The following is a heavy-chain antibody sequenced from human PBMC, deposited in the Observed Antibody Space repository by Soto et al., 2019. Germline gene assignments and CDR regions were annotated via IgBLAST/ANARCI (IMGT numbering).Heavy chain of an antibody. Sequence: GESLKISCKGSGYSFTSYWIGWVRQMPGKGLEWMGIIYPGDSDTRYSPSFQGQVTISADKSISTAYLQWSSLKASDTAMYYCTTNYVNSSSGPTSNHYVMDVWAQGTTDSIS. CDR1: GYSFTSYW. D-gene: IGHD6-13*01. V-gene: IGHV5-51*01. CDR2: IYPGDSDT. CDR3: TTNYVNSSSGPTSNHYVMDV. J-gene: IGHJ6*02.